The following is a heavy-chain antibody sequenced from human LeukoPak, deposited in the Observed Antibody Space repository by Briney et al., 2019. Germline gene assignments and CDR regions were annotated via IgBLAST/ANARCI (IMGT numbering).Heavy chain of an antibody. CDR2: IGTAGDT. J-gene: IGHJ4*02. Sequence: QPGGSLRLSSAASGFTFSSYDMHWVRQATRKGLEWVSAIGTAGDTYYPGSVKGRFTISRENAKNSLSLQMNSLRAGDTAVYYCAKGEGNSSSFDYWGQGTLVTVSS. V-gene: IGHV3-13*01. CDR3: AKGEGNSSSFDY. CDR1: GFTFSSYD. D-gene: IGHD6-6*01.